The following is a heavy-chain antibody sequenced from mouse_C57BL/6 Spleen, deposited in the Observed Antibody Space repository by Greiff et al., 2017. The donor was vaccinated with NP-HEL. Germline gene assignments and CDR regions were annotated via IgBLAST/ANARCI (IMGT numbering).Heavy chain of an antibody. Sequence: QVQLKQPGAELVKPGASVKLSCKASGYTFTSYWMHWVKQRPGQGLEWIGMIHPNSGSTNYNEKFKSKATLTVDKSSSTAYMQLSSLTSEDSAVYYCARSIYYDYDPFAYWGQGTLVTVSA. CDR2: IHPNSGST. D-gene: IGHD2-4*01. CDR1: GYTFTSYW. CDR3: ARSIYYDYDPFAY. V-gene: IGHV1-64*01. J-gene: IGHJ3*01.